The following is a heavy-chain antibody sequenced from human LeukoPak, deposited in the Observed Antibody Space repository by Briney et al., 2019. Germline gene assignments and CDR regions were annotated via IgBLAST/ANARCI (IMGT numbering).Heavy chain of an antibody. J-gene: IGHJ4*02. V-gene: IGHV3-23*01. CDR2: ISGSGGST. CDR3: ARGGAARPDF. D-gene: IGHD6-6*01. CDR1: GFTFSSYG. Sequence: GGSLRLSCAASGFTFSSYGMSWVRQAPGKGLEWVSAISGSGGSTYYADSVKGRFTISRDNSKNTLYLQMNSLRVEDTAVYYCARGGAARPDFWGQGTLVTVSS.